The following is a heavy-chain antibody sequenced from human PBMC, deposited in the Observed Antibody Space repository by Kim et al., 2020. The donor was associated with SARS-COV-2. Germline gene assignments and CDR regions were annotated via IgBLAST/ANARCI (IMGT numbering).Heavy chain of an antibody. CDR2: IYHSGST. V-gene: IGHV4-4*02. D-gene: IGHD5-18*01. CDR3: ARAVDTAMVIASYYYYGMDV. Sequence: SETLSLTCAVSGGSISSSNWWSWVRQPPGKGLEWIGEIYHSGSTNYNPSLKSRVTISVDKSKNQFSLKLSSVTAADTAVYYCARAVDTAMVIASYYYYGMDVWGQGTTVTVSS. J-gene: IGHJ6*02. CDR1: GGSISSSNW.